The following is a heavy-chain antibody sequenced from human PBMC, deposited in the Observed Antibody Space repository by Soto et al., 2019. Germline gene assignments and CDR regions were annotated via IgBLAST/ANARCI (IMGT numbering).Heavy chain of an antibody. CDR2: TSYDGNNE. V-gene: IGHV3-30*18. CDR3: AKDKGVFDWATSYFDY. J-gene: IGHJ4*02. Sequence: GGSLRLSCAASGFTFSNYAMHWVRQAPGKGLEWVALTSYDGNNEYYTDSVKGRFTISRDNSKNTLFLQMNSPRPEDTAVYYCAKDKGVFDWATSYFDYWGQGALVTVSS. CDR1: GFTFSNYA. D-gene: IGHD3-9*01.